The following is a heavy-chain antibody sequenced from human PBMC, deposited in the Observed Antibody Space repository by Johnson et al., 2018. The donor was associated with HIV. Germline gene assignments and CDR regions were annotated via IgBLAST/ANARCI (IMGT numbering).Heavy chain of an antibody. CDR1: GFTVSSNY. D-gene: IGHD5-24*01. Sequence: EVQLVESGGGLVQPGGSLRLSCAASGFTVSSNYMSWVRQAPGKGLERVGRVKSKTDGGTIDYAAAVKGRFIISRDDSKNTLYLQMNGLKTEDSAVYYCCRVGPPQYDAFDKWGQGTMVTVSS. V-gene: IGHV3-15*01. CDR3: CRVGPPQYDAFDK. J-gene: IGHJ3*02. CDR2: VKSKTDGGTI.